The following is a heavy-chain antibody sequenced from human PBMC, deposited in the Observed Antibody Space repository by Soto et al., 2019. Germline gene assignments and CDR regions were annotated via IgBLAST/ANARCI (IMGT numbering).Heavy chain of an antibody. J-gene: IGHJ4*02. CDR3: VRDSHGDD. CDR1: GFTFSNYW. CDR2: IDHDGPT. V-gene: IGHV3-74*01. Sequence: EVQLVESGGGLVQPGGSLRLSCAGSGFTFSNYWMHWVRQAPGKGREWVSRIDHDGPTDYADSVRGRFTISRDNAENTLYLQMNSLRPEDTAVYYCVRDSHGDDWGQGTLVTVSS.